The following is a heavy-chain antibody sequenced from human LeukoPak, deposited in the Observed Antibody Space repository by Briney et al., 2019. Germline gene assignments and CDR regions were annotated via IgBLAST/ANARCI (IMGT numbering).Heavy chain of an antibody. D-gene: IGHD5-24*01. Sequence: GGSLRLSCAASGFTFSSYGMHWVRQAPGKGLEWVSLISYDGSNIYYADSVKGRFTISRDNSKTTLYLQMNSLRAEDTAIYYCAKDLDMATLHYYYYAMDVWGQGTTVTVSS. V-gene: IGHV3-30*18. CDR3: AKDLDMATLHYYYYAMDV. J-gene: IGHJ6*02. CDR1: GFTFSSYG. CDR2: ISYDGSNI.